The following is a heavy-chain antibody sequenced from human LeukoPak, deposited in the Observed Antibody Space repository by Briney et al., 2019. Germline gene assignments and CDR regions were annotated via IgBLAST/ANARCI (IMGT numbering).Heavy chain of an antibody. CDR2: IYYSGST. CDR3: ASGGWYGVAGMDV. Sequence: SETLSLTCTVSGGSISSYYWSWIRQPPGKGLERIGYIYYSGSTNYNPSLKSRVTISVDTSKNQFSLKLSSVTAADTAVYYCASGGWYGVAGMDVWGQGTTVTVSS. V-gene: IGHV4-59*01. J-gene: IGHJ6*02. D-gene: IGHD6-19*01. CDR1: GGSISSYY.